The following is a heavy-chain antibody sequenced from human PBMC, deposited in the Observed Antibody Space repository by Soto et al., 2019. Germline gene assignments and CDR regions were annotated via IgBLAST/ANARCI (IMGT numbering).Heavy chain of an antibody. CDR1: GDSVSSNSAA. CDR2: TYYRSKWYN. Sequence: PSQTLSLTCAIAGDSVSSNSAAWNWIRQSPSRGLEWLGRTYYRSKWYNDYAVSVKSRITINPDTSKNQFSLQLNSVTPEDTAVYYCARAIAVADPSSHFDYWGQGTLVTVSS. J-gene: IGHJ4*02. CDR3: ARAIAVADPSSHFDY. D-gene: IGHD6-19*01. V-gene: IGHV6-1*01.